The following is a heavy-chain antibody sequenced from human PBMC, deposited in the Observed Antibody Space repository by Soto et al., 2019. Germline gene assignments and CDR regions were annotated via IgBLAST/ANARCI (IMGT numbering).Heavy chain of an antibody. V-gene: IGHV3-23*01. CDR2: ISGSGSNT. CDR3: ARDPSHSYYTLFYYFDY. J-gene: IGHJ4*02. D-gene: IGHD1-26*01. CDR1: GFTFSTYA. Sequence: LRLSCAASGFTFSTYAMSWVRQAPGQGLEWVSAISGSGSNTCYADSVKGRFTISRDDSKSTLYLQMNSLRAEDTAVYYCARDPSHSYYTLFYYFDYWGQGTLVTVSS.